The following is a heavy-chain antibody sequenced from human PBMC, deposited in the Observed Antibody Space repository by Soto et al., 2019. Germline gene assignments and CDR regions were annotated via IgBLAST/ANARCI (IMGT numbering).Heavy chain of an antibody. J-gene: IGHJ4*02. CDR1: GFSFSSYA. CDR2: ISGSGDIT. CDR3: AKLISATCSGSYLES. Sequence: PGGSLRLSCAASGFSFSSYAMNWFRQAPGRGLEWVSAISGSGDITYHADSVKGRFTISRDNSKNTLYLQMNSLRAEDTAIYYCAKLISATCSGSYLESWGQGTLVTVSS. D-gene: IGHD1-26*01. V-gene: IGHV3-23*01.